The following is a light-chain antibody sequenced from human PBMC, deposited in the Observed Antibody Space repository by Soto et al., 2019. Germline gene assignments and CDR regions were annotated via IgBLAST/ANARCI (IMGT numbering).Light chain of an antibody. CDR3: CSYAGSSTFVV. CDR2: EGS. V-gene: IGLV2-23*03. J-gene: IGLJ2*01. Sequence: QSALTQPASVSGSPGQSITISCTGTSSDVGSYNLVSWYQQHPGKAPKLMIYEGSKRPSGVSNRFSGSTSGNTASLTISGLQAEDEAEYYCCSYAGSSTFVVFGGGTKLTVL. CDR1: SSDVGSYNL.